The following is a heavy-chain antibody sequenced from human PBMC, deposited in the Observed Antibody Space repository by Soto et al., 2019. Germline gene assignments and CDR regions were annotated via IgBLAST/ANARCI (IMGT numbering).Heavy chain of an antibody. J-gene: IGHJ6*02. CDR2: IIPIFGTA. CDR1: GGTFSSYA. Sequence: SVKVTCKASGGTFSSYAISWVRQAPGQGLEWMGGIIPIFGTANYAQKFQGRVTITADKSTSTDYRELSSLRSEDTAVYYCARVGDYDILTGRSYYYYYGMDVWGQGTTVTVSS. V-gene: IGHV1-69*06. CDR3: ARVGDYDILTGRSYYYYYGMDV. D-gene: IGHD3-9*01.